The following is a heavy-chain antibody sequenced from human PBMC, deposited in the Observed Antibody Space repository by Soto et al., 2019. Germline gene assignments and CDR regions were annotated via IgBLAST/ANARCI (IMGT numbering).Heavy chain of an antibody. J-gene: IGHJ4*02. D-gene: IGHD6-19*01. CDR1: GFTFSSYG. CDR3: ARDASRGSIDY. V-gene: IGHV3-33*01. CDR2: IWYDGSNN. Sequence: QVQLVESGGGVVQPGRSLRLSCAASGFTFSSYGMHWVRQAPGKGLEWVAVIWYDGSNNYYADSVKGRFTISRDNSKNALYLQMNSLRAEDTAVYYCARDASRGSIDYWVQGAMVTVSS.